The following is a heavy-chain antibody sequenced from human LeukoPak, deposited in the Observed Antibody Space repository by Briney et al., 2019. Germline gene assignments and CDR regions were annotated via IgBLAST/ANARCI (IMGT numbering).Heavy chain of an antibody. CDR2: ISSNGNTI. D-gene: IGHD3-22*01. CDR1: GFTFSDYY. Sequence: GGSLRLSCAASGFTFSDYYMNWIRQAPGKGLEWLSYISSNGNTIDYADSVKGRFTISRDNAKNSLFLQMNSLRAEDTAVYYCARDSRSYYHDKSPIDFWGQGTTVTVSS. J-gene: IGHJ3*01. V-gene: IGHV3-11*01. CDR3: ARDSRSYYHDKSPIDF.